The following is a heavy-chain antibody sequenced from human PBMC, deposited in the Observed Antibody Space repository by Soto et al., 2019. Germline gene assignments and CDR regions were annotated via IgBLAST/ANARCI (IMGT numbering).Heavy chain of an antibody. CDR1: GGSISSCGYY. Sequence: SETLSLTCTVSGGSISSCGYYWSWIRQHPGKGLEWIGYIYYSGSTNYNPSLKSRVTTSVDTSKNQFSLKLSSVTAADTAVYYCARASFYYYYGMDVWGQGTTVTVSS. CDR3: ARASFYYYYGMDV. CDR2: IYYSGST. V-gene: IGHV4-61*08. J-gene: IGHJ6*02.